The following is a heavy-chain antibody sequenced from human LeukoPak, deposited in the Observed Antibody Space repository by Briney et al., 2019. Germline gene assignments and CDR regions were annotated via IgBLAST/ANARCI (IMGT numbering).Heavy chain of an antibody. D-gene: IGHD1-26*01. CDR1: GFTSSSFW. V-gene: IGHV3-74*03. CDR3: ASSGSYRFDY. J-gene: IGHJ4*02. Sequence: GGSLKLSCAASGFTSSSFWMEWVRQAPGKGLEWVSRIKGDGSYTTYADSVKGRFTISRDNAKNTLYLQMNSLRDEDTAVYYCASSGSYRFDYWGQGTLVTVSS. CDR2: IKGDGSYT.